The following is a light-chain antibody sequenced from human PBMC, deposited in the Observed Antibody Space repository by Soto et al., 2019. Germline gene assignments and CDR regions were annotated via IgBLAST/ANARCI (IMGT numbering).Light chain of an antibody. V-gene: IGKV1-9*01. CDR2: GAS. CDR1: QGIRSY. CDR3: QQLIPFPPFST. J-gene: IGKJ3*01. Sequence: DIQLTQSPSFLSASVGDRVTITCRASQGIRSYLAWYRQRPGKAPELLIYGASTLRPGGASRFSGSGSGTEFTLTTSSLQPKNFAIYFCQQLIPFPPFSTFGPGTRWIS.